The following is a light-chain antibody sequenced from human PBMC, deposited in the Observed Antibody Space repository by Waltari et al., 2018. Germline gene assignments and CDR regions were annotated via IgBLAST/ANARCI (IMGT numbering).Light chain of an antibody. Sequence: EIVLTQSPGTLSLSPGERATLSCRASQSISSRCLAWYQHKPGQAPRLVIYGAYSRLTGIPARFSGSGSGTDFTLTISKLEPEDFAVYYCHQYSTSPYTFGQGTKLQI. CDR2: GAY. CDR1: QSISSRC. CDR3: HQYSTSPYT. V-gene: IGKV3-20*01. J-gene: IGKJ2*01.